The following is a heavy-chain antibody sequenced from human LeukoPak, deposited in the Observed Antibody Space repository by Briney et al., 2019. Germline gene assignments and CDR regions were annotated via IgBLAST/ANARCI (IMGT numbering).Heavy chain of an antibody. V-gene: IGHV4-39*01. CDR2: LYYTGRT. Sequence: SETLSLTCSVSGDSISRSDSYWDWIRQPPGKGLEWIGTLYYTGRTYYSPSLKSRLTMSVDTSDNQFSLNLRSVTAADTAVYYCARRRYYDGSGYLEWGQGTLLSVSS. D-gene: IGHD3-22*01. CDR1: GDSISRSDSY. J-gene: IGHJ1*01. CDR3: ARRRYYDGSGYLE.